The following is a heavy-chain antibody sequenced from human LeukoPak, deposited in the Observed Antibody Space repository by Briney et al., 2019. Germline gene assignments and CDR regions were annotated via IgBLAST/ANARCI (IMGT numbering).Heavy chain of an antibody. CDR2: ISSSSYI. CDR3: ARDPVRLVRGVTSQYYYYGMDV. J-gene: IGHJ6*02. V-gene: IGHV3-69-1*01. D-gene: IGHD3-10*01. CDR1: GFTFSKYK. Sequence: GGSLRLSCAASGFTFSKYKMNWVRQAPGKGLEWVSSISSSSYIYYADSVKGRFTISRDNANNSLFLQMTSLRAEDTAVYYCARDPVRLVRGVTSQYYYYGMDVWGQGTTVTVSS.